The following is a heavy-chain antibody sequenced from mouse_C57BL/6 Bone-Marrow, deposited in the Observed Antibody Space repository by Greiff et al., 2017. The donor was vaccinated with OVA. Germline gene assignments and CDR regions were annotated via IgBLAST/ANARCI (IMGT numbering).Heavy chain of an antibody. CDR1: GYTFTSYW. CDR2: IDPSDSYT. J-gene: IGHJ3*01. D-gene: IGHD2-14*01. CDR3: AREEYDGGCAY. Sequence: VQLQQPGAELVMPGASVKLSCKASGYTFTSYWMHWVKQRPGQGLEWIGEIDPSDSYTNYNQKFTGKSTLTVDKSSSTAYMQLSSLTSEDSAVYYCAREEYDGGCAYWGQGTLVTGSA. V-gene: IGHV1-69*01.